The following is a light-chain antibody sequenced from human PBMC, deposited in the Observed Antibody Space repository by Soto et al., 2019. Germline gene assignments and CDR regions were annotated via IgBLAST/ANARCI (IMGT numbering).Light chain of an antibody. CDR2: AAS. CDR3: QQLNSYPFT. J-gene: IGKJ4*01. CDR1: QGINNY. Sequence: IQLTQSPSSLSASVGDRVTITCRASQGINNYLTWYLQKPGKAPKLLIYAASTLQSGVPSRFSGSGSGTDFTLTIGSLQPEDFATYHCQQLNSYPFTFGGGTKVEI. V-gene: IGKV1-9*01.